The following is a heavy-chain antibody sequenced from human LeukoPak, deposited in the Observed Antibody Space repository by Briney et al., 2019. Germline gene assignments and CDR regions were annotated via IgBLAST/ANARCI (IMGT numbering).Heavy chain of an antibody. J-gene: IGHJ5*02. Sequence: SVKVSCKASGGTFSSYAISWVRRAPGQGLEWMGGIIPIFGTANYAQKFQGRVTITADESTSTAYMELSSLRSEDTAVYYCARDLSDETGGPNWFDPWGQGTLVTVSS. CDR3: ARDLSDETGGPNWFDP. V-gene: IGHV1-69*13. CDR1: GGTFSSYA. CDR2: IIPIFGTA. D-gene: IGHD4-23*01.